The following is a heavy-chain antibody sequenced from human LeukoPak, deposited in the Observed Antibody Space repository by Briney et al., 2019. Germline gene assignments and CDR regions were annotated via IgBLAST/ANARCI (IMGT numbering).Heavy chain of an antibody. V-gene: IGHV3-21*01. Sequence: GGSLRLSCEASGFTFNTYSMNWARQAPGKGLEWVSSIDSSGGYMFYADSVKGRFIISRDNAKNSLYLQMNSLRADDTAVYYCARDPSYSSSSYDFWGQGILVTVSS. CDR3: ARDPSYSSSSYDF. CDR1: GFTFNTYS. J-gene: IGHJ4*02. D-gene: IGHD6-6*01. CDR2: IDSSGGYM.